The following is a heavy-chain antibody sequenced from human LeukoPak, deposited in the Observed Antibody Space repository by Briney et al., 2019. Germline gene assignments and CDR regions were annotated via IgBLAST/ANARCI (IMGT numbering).Heavy chain of an antibody. CDR3: AKVRPGYSHYFYFMDV. CDR2: LSGSGRDT. J-gene: IGHJ6*03. CDR1: AFNLSCFA. D-gene: IGHD5-18*01. V-gene: IGHV3-23*01. Sequence: GGSLRLSCTGSAFNLSCFAMTWVRQAPGKGLEWVSSLSGSGRDTYYADSVKGRFTISRDSSKSTLFLRMNSLRVEDTAVYYCAKVRPGYSHYFYFMDVWAEGTTVTVSS.